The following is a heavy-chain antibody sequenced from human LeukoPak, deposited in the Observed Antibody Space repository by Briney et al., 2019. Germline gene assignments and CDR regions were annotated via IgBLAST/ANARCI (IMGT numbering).Heavy chain of an antibody. CDR3: ARAGYYGSGEEGYYYYYMDV. Sequence: SVKVSCKASGGTFSSYAISWVRQAPGQGLEWMGGIIPIFGTANYAQKFQGRVAITADESTSTAYMELSSLRSEDTAVYYCARAGYYGSGEEGYYYYYMDVWGKGTTVTVSS. D-gene: IGHD3-10*01. V-gene: IGHV1-69*01. CDR2: IIPIFGTA. J-gene: IGHJ6*03. CDR1: GGTFSSYA.